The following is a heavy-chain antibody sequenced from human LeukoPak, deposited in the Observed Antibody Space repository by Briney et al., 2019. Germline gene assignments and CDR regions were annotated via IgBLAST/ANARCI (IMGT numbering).Heavy chain of an antibody. J-gene: IGHJ4*02. Sequence: SVKVSCKASGGTFSSYAISWVRQAPGQGLEWMGGIIPIFGTANYAQKFQGRVTITADESTGTAYMELSSLRSEDTAVYYCARATPDWYDSSGYYDYWGQGTLVTVSS. V-gene: IGHV1-69*13. D-gene: IGHD3-22*01. CDR3: ARATPDWYDSSGYYDY. CDR1: GGTFSSYA. CDR2: IIPIFGTA.